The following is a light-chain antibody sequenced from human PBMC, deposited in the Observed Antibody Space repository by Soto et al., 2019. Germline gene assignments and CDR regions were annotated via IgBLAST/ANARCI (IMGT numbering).Light chain of an antibody. Sequence: EIVLTQSPGTLSLSPGERATLSCRASQSVSGSYLAWYQQKPSQAPRLLIYGASSRATGIPDRFSGSGSGTDFTLNISRLEPEDFAVYYCHQYSSSPLTFGGGTKVEIK. CDR1: QSVSGSY. CDR3: HQYSSSPLT. V-gene: IGKV3-20*01. CDR2: GAS. J-gene: IGKJ4*01.